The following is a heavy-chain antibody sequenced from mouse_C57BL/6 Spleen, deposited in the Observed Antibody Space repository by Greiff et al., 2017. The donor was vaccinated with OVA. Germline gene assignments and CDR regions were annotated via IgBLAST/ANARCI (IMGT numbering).Heavy chain of an antibody. J-gene: IGHJ3*01. CDR2: FYPGSGSI. D-gene: IGHD1-1*01. Sequence: VQLQQSGAELVKPGASVQLSCKASGYTFTEYTIHWVKQRSGQGLEWIGWFYPGSGSIKYNEKFKDKATLTADNSSSTGYMELSRLTSEDSAVYFCARHEGPLYGSSPAWFAYWGQGTLVTVSA. CDR1: GYTFTEYT. V-gene: IGHV1-62-2*01. CDR3: ARHEGPLYGSSPAWFAY.